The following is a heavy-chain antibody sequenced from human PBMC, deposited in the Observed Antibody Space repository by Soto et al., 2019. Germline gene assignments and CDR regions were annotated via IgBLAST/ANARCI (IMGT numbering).Heavy chain of an antibody. D-gene: IGHD3-10*01. V-gene: IGHV1-69*08. J-gene: IGHJ4*02. CDR2: IIPILGIA. CDR3: AREGRITSAGPGDDY. Sequence: QVQLVQSGAEVKKPGSSVKVSCKASGGTFSSYTISWVRQAPGQGLEWMGRIIPILGIANYAQKFQGRFTITADKSTSTAYMELSSLRSEDTAVYYCAREGRITSAGPGDDYWGQGTLVTVSS. CDR1: GGTFSSYT.